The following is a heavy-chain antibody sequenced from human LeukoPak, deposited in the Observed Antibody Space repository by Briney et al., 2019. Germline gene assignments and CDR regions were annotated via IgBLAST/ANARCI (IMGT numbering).Heavy chain of an antibody. Sequence: PSETLSLTCTVSGGSISSSNYYRGWIRLPPGKGLEWIGGIHHTGNIHYNPSLKSRVTISVDTSKNQLSLRLNSVAAADTALYYCILGGKLDYWGQGILVTVSS. CDR3: ILGGKLDY. V-gene: IGHV4-39*01. D-gene: IGHD3-10*01. J-gene: IGHJ4*02. CDR2: IHHTGNI. CDR1: GGSISSSNYY.